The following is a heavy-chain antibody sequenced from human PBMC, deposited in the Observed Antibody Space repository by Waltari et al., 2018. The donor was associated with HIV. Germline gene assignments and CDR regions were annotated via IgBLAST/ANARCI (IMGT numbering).Heavy chain of an antibody. J-gene: IGHJ4*02. D-gene: IGHD4-17*01. Sequence: EVQLLESGGGLVQPGGSLRLSCAASGLTFRNHAISWVRRAPGKGLEWGSAISAGGASTYSADSVKGRFTISRDNSKSTLYLEMSSLRADDTAVYYCAKALADYSDYAADDYWGQGTLVTVSS. CDR1: GLTFRNHA. CDR3: AKALADYSDYAADDY. CDR2: ISAGGAST. V-gene: IGHV3-23*01.